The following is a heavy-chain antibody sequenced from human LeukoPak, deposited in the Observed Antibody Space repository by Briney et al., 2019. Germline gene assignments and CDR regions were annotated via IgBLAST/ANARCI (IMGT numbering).Heavy chain of an antibody. D-gene: IGHD2-2*01. Sequence: PGGSLRLSCAASGFTFSSYSMNWVRQAPGKGLEWVSYISSSSSTIYYADPVKGRFTISRDNAKNSLYLQMNSLRAEDTAVYYCARATKYQLPHFDYWGQGTLVTASS. CDR1: GFTFSSYS. V-gene: IGHV3-48*01. CDR2: ISSSSSTI. CDR3: ARATKYQLPHFDY. J-gene: IGHJ4*02.